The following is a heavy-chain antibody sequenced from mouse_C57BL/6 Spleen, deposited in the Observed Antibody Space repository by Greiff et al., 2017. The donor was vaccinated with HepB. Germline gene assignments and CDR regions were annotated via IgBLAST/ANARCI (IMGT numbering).Heavy chain of an antibody. CDR2: INPNNGGT. D-gene: IGHD1-1*01. CDR3: ASPGGYYGDWFAC. Sequence: EVQLQQSGPELVKPGASVKMSCKASGYTFTDYNMYWVKQSHGKSLEWIGYINPNNGGTSYNQKFKGKATLTVNKSSSTAYMELRSLTSEDSAVYYCASPGGYYGDWFACWGQGTLVTVSA. J-gene: IGHJ3*01. CDR1: GYTFTDYN. V-gene: IGHV1-22*01.